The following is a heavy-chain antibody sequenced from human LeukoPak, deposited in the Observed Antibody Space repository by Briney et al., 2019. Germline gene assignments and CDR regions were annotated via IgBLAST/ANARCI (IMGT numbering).Heavy chain of an antibody. V-gene: IGHV1-8*01. J-gene: IGHJ4*02. D-gene: IGHD5-12*01. CDR1: GYTFTSYD. CDR3: ASGSGYSGHGSVGY. Sequence: ASVKVSCKASGYTFTSYDINWVRQATGQGLEWMGWMNPNSGNTGYAQKFQGRVTMTRNTSISTAYMELSSLRAEDTAVYYCASGSGYSGHGSVGYWGQGTLVTVSS. CDR2: MNPNSGNT.